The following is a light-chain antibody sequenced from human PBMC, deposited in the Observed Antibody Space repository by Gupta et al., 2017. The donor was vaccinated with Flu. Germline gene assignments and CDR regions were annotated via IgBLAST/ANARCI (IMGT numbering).Light chain of an antibody. J-gene: IGKJ3*01. V-gene: IGKV1-39*01. CDR1: QSISNY. Sequence: DMQMTQSPSFLSASVGDRVTITCRASQSISNYLNWYQQKPGTAPKLLIHAASTLQSGVPSRFSGSGSGTAFTLTISSLQPEDFATYYCQQCYTALFTFGPGTKVDI. CDR2: AAS. CDR3: QQCYTALFT.